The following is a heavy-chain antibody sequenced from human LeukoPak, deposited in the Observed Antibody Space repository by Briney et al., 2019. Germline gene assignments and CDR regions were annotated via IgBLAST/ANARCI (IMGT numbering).Heavy chain of an antibody. Sequence: SSETLSLTCAVSGGSISSNSYYWGWIRQPPGKGLEWIGSIYYSGSTYYNPSLKSRVTISVDTSKNQFSLKLSSVTAADTAVYYCARRRSEWYSSGWFPVDYWGQGTLVIVSS. J-gene: IGHJ4*02. V-gene: IGHV4-39*07. CDR3: ARRRSEWYSSGWFPVDY. D-gene: IGHD6-19*01. CDR2: IYYSGST. CDR1: GGSISSNSYY.